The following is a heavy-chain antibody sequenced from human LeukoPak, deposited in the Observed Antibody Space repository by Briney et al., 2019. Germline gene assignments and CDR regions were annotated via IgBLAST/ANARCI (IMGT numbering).Heavy chain of an antibody. CDR2: IYYSGST. Sequence: PSETLSLTCTVSGGSISSGGYYWSWIRQHPGKGLEWIGYIYYSGSTNYNPSLKSRVTMSVDTSKNQFSLKLSSVTAADTAVYYCARLDDGYGGSRNYYYYYMDVWGKGTTVTVSS. D-gene: IGHD3-16*01. V-gene: IGHV4-61*08. CDR3: ARLDDGYGGSRNYYYYYMDV. J-gene: IGHJ6*03. CDR1: GGSISSGGYY.